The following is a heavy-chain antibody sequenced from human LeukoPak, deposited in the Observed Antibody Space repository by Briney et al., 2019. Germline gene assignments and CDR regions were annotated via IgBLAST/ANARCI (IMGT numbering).Heavy chain of an antibody. CDR3: AKENYDILTVYPIDY. CDR2: ISGGGGTT. V-gene: IGHV3-23*01. CDR1: GFTFSSYA. D-gene: IGHD3-9*01. J-gene: IGHJ4*02. Sequence: GGSLRLSCAASGFTFSSYAMSWVRQAPGKGLEWVSAISGGGGTTDDPVPGKCLFTISRDNSKNTLYLQMKSLRAEDTAVYYCAKENYDILTVYPIDYGARGPRVTVPS.